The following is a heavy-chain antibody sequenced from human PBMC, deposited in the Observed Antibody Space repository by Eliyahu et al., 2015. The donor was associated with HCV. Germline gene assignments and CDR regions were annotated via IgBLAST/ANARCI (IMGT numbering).Heavy chain of an antibody. D-gene: IGHD3-10*01. Sequence: EVQLLESGGDLVHPGGSLILSCAASXFTFXXYTMTXXRQAPGKGLEWVSVINSGGGSTDYADSVKGRFIIPRDNSKNTLFLQMNSLRAEDTAVYSCAKRHVSGNYRNMFPDYWGQGTLVTVSS. CDR3: AKRHVSGNYRNMFPDY. V-gene: IGHV3-23*01. CDR1: XFTFXXYT. J-gene: IGHJ4*02. CDR2: INSGGGST.